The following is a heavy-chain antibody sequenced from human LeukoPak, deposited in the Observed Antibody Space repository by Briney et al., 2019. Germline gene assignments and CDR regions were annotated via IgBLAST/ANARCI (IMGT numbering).Heavy chain of an antibody. CDR3: AKGPGLPLRSQFDY. J-gene: IGHJ4*02. D-gene: IGHD5-12*01. CDR2: ISGSGGST. V-gene: IGHV3-23*01. Sequence: QPGGSLRLSCAASGFTFSSYAMSWVRQAPGKGLEWVSAISGSGGSTYYADSVKGRLTISRDNSKNTLYLQMNSLRAEDTAVYYCAKGPGLPLRSQFDYWGQGTLVTVSS. CDR1: GFTFSSYA.